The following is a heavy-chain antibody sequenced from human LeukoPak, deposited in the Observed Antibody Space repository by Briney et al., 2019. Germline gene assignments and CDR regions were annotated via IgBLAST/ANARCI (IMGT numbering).Heavy chain of an antibody. CDR2: INHSGST. D-gene: IGHD6-13*01. J-gene: IGHJ6*04. CDR3: AGIAAAYYYYYGMDV. CDR1: GGSISSSSYY. V-gene: IGHV4-39*07. Sequence: SETLSLTCTVSGGSISSSSYYWGWIRQPPGRGLEWIGEINHSGSTNYNPSLKSRVTISVDTSKNQFSLKLSSVTAADTAVYYCAGIAAAYYYYYGMDVWGKGTTVTVSS.